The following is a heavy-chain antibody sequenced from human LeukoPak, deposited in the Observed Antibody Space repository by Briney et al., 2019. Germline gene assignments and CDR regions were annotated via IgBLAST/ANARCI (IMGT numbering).Heavy chain of an antibody. CDR2: ISWNSGSI. CDR1: GFTFDDYA. Sequence: GRSLRLSCAASGFTFDDYAMHWVRQAPGKGLEWVSGISWNSGSIGYADSVKGRFTISRDNAKNSLYLQMNSLRAEDTAVYYCAKDIGSGSYRPYYFDYWGQGTLVTVSS. D-gene: IGHD3-10*01. J-gene: IGHJ4*02. CDR3: AKDIGSGSYRPYYFDY. V-gene: IGHV3-9*01.